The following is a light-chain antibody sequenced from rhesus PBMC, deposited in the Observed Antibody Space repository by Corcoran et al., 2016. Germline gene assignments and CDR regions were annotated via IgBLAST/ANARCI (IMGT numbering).Light chain of an antibody. CDR2: RAS. CDR1: QGISNW. Sequence: DIQMTQSPSSLSASVGDRVTITCRASQGISNWLAWYQQKPGKAPKLLIYRASNLETGVPSRFSGSGSGTEFTLTISTLQPEDIATYYCQQQDNSPYSFSQGTKVEIK. J-gene: IGKJ2*01. CDR3: QQQDNSPYS. V-gene: IGKV1-69*01.